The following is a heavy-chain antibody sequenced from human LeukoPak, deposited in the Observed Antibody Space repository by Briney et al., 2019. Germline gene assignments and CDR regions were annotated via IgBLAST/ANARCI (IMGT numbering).Heavy chain of an antibody. CDR2: VYYTGST. CDR3: ARHFAYSSSSYFDY. V-gene: IGHV4-59*08. CDR1: GGSVSNYY. D-gene: IGHD6-6*01. Sequence: SETLSLTCSVSGGSVSNYYWSWIRQPPGKGLEWIGYVYYTGSTNYNPSLKSRVTMFEDKSKNQFSLRLYSVTVADTAVYYCARHFAYSSSSYFDYWGQGTLVTVSS. J-gene: IGHJ4*02.